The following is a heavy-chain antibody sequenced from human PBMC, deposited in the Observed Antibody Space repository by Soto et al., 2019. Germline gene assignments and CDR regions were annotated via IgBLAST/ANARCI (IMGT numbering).Heavy chain of an antibody. D-gene: IGHD3-22*01. V-gene: IGHV3-74*01. J-gene: IGHJ4*02. CDR1: GFSFVSYW. Sequence: EVQLAESGGGLVLTGGSLRLSCAASGFSFVSYWMHWVRQVPGEGLAWVSRINGNADNSDYADSVKGRFTISRDNSENTLFLQMNNLRGEDTALYYCARGRYLDSSDYWVANLPFDHWGLGTLVTVSS. CDR2: INGNADNS. CDR3: ARGRYLDSSDYWVANLPFDH.